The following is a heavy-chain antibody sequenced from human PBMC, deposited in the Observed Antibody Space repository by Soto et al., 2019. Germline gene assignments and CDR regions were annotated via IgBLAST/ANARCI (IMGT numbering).Heavy chain of an antibody. D-gene: IGHD6-25*01. V-gene: IGHV3-11*01. Sequence: QVQLVESGGGWVKPGGSLRLSCAASGFTFGDYYMSWIRQAPGKGLEWVSYISSSGSSTYYVDSVKGRFTISRDNAKNSLYLQMDSLGAEDTAVYYCARAAAASPAAWYWGQGTLVTVSS. J-gene: IGHJ4*02. CDR2: ISSSGSST. CDR3: ARAAAASPAAWY. CDR1: GFTFGDYY.